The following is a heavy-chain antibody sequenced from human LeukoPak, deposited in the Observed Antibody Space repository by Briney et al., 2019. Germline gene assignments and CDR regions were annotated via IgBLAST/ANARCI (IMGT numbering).Heavy chain of an antibody. V-gene: IGHV3-11*01. CDR2: ISGSGSTK. CDR3: ARRYYHNSGSYPFDY. CDR1: GFTFSDYY. Sequence: GGSLRLSCAASGFTFSDYYMSWIRQAPGKGLEWVSYISGSGSTKYYADSVKGRFTISRDNGKHSLYLQMNSLRAEDTAVYYCARRYYHNSGSYPFDYWGQGTLVTVSS. D-gene: IGHD3-10*01. J-gene: IGHJ4*02.